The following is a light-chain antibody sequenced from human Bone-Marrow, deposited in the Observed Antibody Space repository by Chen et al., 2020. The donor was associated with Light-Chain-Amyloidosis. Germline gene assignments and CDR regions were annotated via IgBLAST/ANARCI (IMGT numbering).Light chain of an antibody. CDR3: HLYGRSPPCT. V-gene: IGKV3-20*01. CDR2: GAS. J-gene: IGKJ2*02. Sequence: EIVLTQSPGTLSLSPGEKATLSCRASQSVRSTYFSWYQQKPGQGPRLLIYGASTRATGIPDRFSGSGSGTEFTLTISRLEPEDFAVYYCHLYGRSPPCTFGQGTKLEIK. CDR1: QSVRSTY.